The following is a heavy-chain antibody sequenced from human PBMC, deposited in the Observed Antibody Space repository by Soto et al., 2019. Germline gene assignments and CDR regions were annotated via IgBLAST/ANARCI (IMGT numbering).Heavy chain of an antibody. D-gene: IGHD2-2*01. J-gene: IGHJ6*03. CDR2: TYYRSKWYN. Sequence: KQSQTLSLTCAISGDSVSSNSAAWNWIRQSPSRGLEWLGRTYYRSKWYNDYAVSVKSRITINPDTSKNQFSLQLNSVTPEDTAVYYCANPEDIVVVPAASYYDYYMDVWGKGTTVTVSS. CDR1: GDSVSSNSAA. V-gene: IGHV6-1*01. CDR3: ANPEDIVVVPAASYYDYYMDV.